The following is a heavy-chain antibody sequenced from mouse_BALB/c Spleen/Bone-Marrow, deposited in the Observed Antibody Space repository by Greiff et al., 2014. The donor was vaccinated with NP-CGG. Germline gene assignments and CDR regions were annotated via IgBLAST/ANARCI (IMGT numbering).Heavy chain of an antibody. D-gene: IGHD2-1*01. CDR1: GYTFSSYW. V-gene: IGHV1-9*01. CDR3: ARVLYYGNYDSFAY. J-gene: IGHJ3*01. CDR2: ILPGSGTS. Sequence: VKLMESGAELVKPGASVKISCKATGYTFSSYWIEWVKLRPGHGLEWIGEILPGSGTSNYNMKFKGKASFTADTSSNTAYMQLSSLASEDSAVYYCARVLYYGNYDSFAYWGQGTLVTVSA.